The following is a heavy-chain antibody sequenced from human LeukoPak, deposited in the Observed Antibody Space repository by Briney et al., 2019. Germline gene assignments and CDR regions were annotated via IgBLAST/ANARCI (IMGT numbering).Heavy chain of an antibody. CDR1: GYTFTSYG. CDR3: ARGAYDSSGYYSDAFDI. D-gene: IGHD3-22*01. V-gene: IGHV1-18*01. J-gene: IGHJ3*02. Sequence: GASVKVSCKASGYTFTSYGISWVRQAPGQGLEWMGWISAYNGNTNYAQKLQGRVTITTDTSTSTAYMELRSLRSDDTAVYYCARGAYDSSGYYSDAFDIWGQGTMVTVSS. CDR2: ISAYNGNT.